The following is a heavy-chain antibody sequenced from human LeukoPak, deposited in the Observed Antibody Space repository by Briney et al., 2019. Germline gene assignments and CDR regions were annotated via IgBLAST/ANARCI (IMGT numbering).Heavy chain of an antibody. D-gene: IGHD6-19*01. J-gene: IGHJ5*02. CDR1: GGSMNNYY. V-gene: IGHV4-4*07. CDR3: ARIPSVFKDSAWYEAWIDP. CDR2: TDTSGST. Sequence: SETLSLTCTVSGGSMNNYYWSWIRQPAGKGLEWIGRTDTSGSTNYNPSLKSRVTMSLDTSKNQFSLKLSSVTAADTAVYYCARIPSVFKDSAWYEAWIDPWGQGILVTVSS.